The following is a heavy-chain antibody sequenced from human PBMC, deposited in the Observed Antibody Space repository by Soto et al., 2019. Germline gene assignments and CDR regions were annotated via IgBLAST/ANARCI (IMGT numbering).Heavy chain of an antibody. CDR2: IRSKGHNYAT. CDR1: GFAFSGSA. CDR3: TRDLFSYDYSGILWFDP. Sequence: GGSLRLFCAASGFAFSGSAMYWVRQASGKGPEWVGRIRSKGHNYATEYAASVKGRFTISRDDSKNTAYLQMNSLQTEDTAVYYCTRDLFSYDYSGILWFDPWGQGTLVTVS. D-gene: IGHD3-16*01. V-gene: IGHV3-73*01. J-gene: IGHJ5*02.